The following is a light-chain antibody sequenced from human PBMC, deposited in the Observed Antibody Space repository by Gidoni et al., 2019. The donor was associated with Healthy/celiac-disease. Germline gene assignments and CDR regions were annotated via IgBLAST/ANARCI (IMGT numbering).Light chain of an antibody. CDR1: QVGDKY. CDR2: QDS. CDR3: QAWDSSTLVV. J-gene: IGLJ2*01. Sequence: SYELTQPPSVSVSPGQTASITCSGDQVGDKYACWYQQKPGQSPVLVIYQDSKRPSGIPERFSGSNSGNTATLTIRGTQDMADADYSCQAWDSSTLVVFGGGTKLTVL. V-gene: IGLV3-1*01.